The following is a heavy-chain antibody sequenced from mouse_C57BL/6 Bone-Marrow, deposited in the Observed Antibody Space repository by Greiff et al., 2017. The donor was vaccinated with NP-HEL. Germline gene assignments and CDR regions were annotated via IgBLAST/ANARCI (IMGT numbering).Heavy chain of an antibody. CDR3: ARPVFITTVVGRAMDY. D-gene: IGHD1-1*01. J-gene: IGHJ4*01. CDR1: GFTFSSYG. Sequence: DVMLVESGGDLVKPGGSLKLSCAASGFTFSSYGMSWVRQTPDKRLEWVATISSGGSYTYYPDSVKGRFTISRDNAKNTLYLQMSSLKSEDTAMYYCARPVFITTVVGRAMDYWGQGTSVTVSS. V-gene: IGHV5-6*02. CDR2: ISSGGSYT.